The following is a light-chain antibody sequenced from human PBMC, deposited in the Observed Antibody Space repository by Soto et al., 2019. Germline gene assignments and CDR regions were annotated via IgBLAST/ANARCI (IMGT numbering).Light chain of an antibody. Sequence: EIFLTQARSTLCLSPGEIATLSCRASQSFSSSYLAWYQQKPGQAPRLLIYETSSRATGIPDRFSGSGSGTDFALTISRVEPEDFAVYYCQQRHSWQVTFGQGTRLEIK. CDR1: QSFSSSY. CDR2: ETS. J-gene: IGKJ5*01. V-gene: IGKV3D-20*02. CDR3: QQRHSWQVT.